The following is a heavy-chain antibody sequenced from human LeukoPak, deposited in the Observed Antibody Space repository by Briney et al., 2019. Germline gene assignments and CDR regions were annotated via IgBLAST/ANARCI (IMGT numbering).Heavy chain of an antibody. J-gene: IGHJ4*02. D-gene: IGHD5-18*01. CDR1: GFTFSSYW. V-gene: IGHV3-74*01. Sequence: GGSLRLSCAASGFTFSSYWMHWVRQTPGKGLVWVSRISTDGSNTNYADSVRGRFTISRDNAKNTLYLQMNSLRAEDTAVYYCVQLWSRWGWGQGTLVTVPS. CDR2: ISTDGSNT. CDR3: VQLWSRWG.